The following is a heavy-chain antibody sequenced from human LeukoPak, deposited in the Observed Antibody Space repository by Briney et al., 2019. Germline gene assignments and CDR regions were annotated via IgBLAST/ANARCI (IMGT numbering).Heavy chain of an antibody. CDR3: AKGADYSYYYYYGMDV. CDR2: ISGSGGST. CDR1: GFTFSSYA. Sequence: GASLRHSCAASGFTFSSYAMSWVRQAPGKGLEWVSAISGSGGSTYYADSVKGRFTISRDNSKNTLYLQMNSLRAEDTAVYYCAKGADYSYYYYYGMDVWGQGTTVTVSS. V-gene: IGHV3-23*01. J-gene: IGHJ6*02. D-gene: IGHD4-11*01.